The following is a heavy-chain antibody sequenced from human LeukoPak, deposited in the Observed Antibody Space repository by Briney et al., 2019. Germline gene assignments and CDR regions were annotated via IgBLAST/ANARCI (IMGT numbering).Heavy chain of an antibody. V-gene: IGHV3-74*01. CDR2: ISPDGITT. CDR3: VRDGHYHNSAFDP. J-gene: IGHJ5*02. CDR1: GFTFRTYW. D-gene: IGHD3-22*01. Sequence: PGGSLRLSCAASGFTFRTYWMHWVRQAPGKGLVWVSRISPDGITTTYADSAKGRFTISRDNAKNTLYLQMNSLRVEGTAVYYCVRDGHYHNSAFDPWGQGTLVTVSS.